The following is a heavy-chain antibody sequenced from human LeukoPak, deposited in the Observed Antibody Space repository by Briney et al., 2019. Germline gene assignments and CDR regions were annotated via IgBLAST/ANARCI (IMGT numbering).Heavy chain of an antibody. D-gene: IGHD2-2*01. J-gene: IGHJ4*02. CDR3: ARWNFSVAAAFDH. V-gene: IGHV4-39*07. Sequence: SETLSLTCTVSGGSISSSSYYWGWIRQPPGKGLEWIGSIYYSGSTYYNPSLKSRVTISVDTSKNQFSLKLSSVTAADTAVYYCARWNFSVAAAFDHWGQGTLVTVSS. CDR2: IYYSGST. CDR1: GGSISSSSYY.